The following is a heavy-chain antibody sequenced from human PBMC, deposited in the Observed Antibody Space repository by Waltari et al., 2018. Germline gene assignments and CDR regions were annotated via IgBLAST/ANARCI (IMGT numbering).Heavy chain of an antibody. D-gene: IGHD1-20*01. Sequence: QVQLVQSGAEVKKPGASMRVSCEASGYTFTAYYMHWVRQAPGQGLEWMGWINPNSGGTSYAQNFQGRVTMTRDTSISTAYMELSGLRSDDTALYYCTRGGGTYNVDYWGQGTLVTVSS. CDR3: TRGGGTYNVDY. CDR1: GYTFTAYY. J-gene: IGHJ4*02. CDR2: INPNSGGT. V-gene: IGHV1-2*02.